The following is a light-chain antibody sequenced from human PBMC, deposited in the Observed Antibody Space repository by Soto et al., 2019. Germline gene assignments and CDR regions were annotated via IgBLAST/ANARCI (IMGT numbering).Light chain of an antibody. Sequence: EIVLTQSPATLSLSPGERATLSCRARQSVSSYLSWYQQKPGQAPRLLIYDASNRATGIPARFSGSGSGTDFTLTISSLEPEDFAVYYCQQRSNWLTFSGGTKVDIK. CDR3: QQRSNWLT. CDR1: QSVSSY. J-gene: IGKJ4*01. CDR2: DAS. V-gene: IGKV3-11*01.